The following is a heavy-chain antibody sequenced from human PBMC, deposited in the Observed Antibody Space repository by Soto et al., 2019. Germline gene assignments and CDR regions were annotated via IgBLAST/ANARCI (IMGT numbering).Heavy chain of an antibody. CDR2: IYYSGST. D-gene: IGHD3-22*01. CDR3: ARLNYYDSSGYY. J-gene: IGHJ4*02. Sequence: PSETLSLTCTVSGGSISSSGYSWGWIRQPPGKGLEWIGNIYYSGSTYYNPSLKNRVTISEDTSKNQFSLKLTSVTAADTAVYYCARLNYYDSSGYYWGQGTLVTVSS. V-gene: IGHV4-39*01. CDR1: GGSISSSGYS.